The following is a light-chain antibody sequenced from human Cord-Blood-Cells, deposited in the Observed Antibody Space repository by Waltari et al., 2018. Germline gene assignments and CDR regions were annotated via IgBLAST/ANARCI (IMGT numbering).Light chain of an antibody. J-gene: IGKJ3*01. V-gene: IGKV2-28*01. CDR2: LGS. CDR3: MQALQTPFT. CDR1: QSLLHSNGYDY. Sequence: DIVMTQSPLSLPVTPGEPASISCRSSQSLLHSNGYDYLDWYLQKPGQSPQLLIYLGSNRASCVPDRFSGSGSGTDFTLKISRVDAVDVGVYYCMQALQTPFTFGPGTKVDIK.